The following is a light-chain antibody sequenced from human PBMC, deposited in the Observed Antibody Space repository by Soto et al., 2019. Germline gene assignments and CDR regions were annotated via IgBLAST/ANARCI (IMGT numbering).Light chain of an antibody. CDR1: QSISIN. CDR2: AAS. Sequence: DILLTQSPASLSAYVGDTVTITCRASQSISINLNWYQHRPGEAPKVLIYAASTLATGAPSRFSGTCVGTDFTLTISILQLEDFATYDCQQTYTTRVYTFGQGTKLEFK. J-gene: IGKJ2*01. CDR3: QQTYTTRVYT. V-gene: IGKV1-39*01.